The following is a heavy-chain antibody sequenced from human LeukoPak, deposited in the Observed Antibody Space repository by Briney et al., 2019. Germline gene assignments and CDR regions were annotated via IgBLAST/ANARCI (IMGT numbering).Heavy chain of an antibody. D-gene: IGHD1-26*01. CDR2: IIPILGVE. J-gene: IGHJ6*02. Sequence: ASVKVSCKGSGGTFSSYGFSWVRQAPGQGLEWMGRIIPILGVENYAQKFQGRVTITADKSTSTAYMELSSLRSEDTAVYYCARDPVNSGEPNYYYYGMDVWGQGTTVTVSS. V-gene: IGHV1-69*04. CDR1: GGTFSSYG. CDR3: ARDPVNSGEPNYYYYGMDV.